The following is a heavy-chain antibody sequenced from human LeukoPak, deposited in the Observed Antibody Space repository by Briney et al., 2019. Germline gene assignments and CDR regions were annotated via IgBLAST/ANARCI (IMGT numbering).Heavy chain of an antibody. Sequence: GGSLRLSCAASGINFSKAWMTWVRQTPGKGLEWLGLMKSKPDGETTIYAAPVKDRFTISRGDSTSTLYLQMNSLKTEDTGVYYCVTDLTTYWGQGTLVTVSS. V-gene: IGHV3-15*01. D-gene: IGHD3-9*01. CDR1: GINFSKAW. J-gene: IGHJ4*02. CDR2: MKSKPDGETT. CDR3: VTDLTTY.